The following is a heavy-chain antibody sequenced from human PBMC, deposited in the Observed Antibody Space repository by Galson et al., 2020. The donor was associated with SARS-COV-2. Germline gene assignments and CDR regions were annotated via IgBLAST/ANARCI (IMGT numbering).Heavy chain of an antibody. D-gene: IGHD4-17*01. CDR1: DGPISSYY. V-gene: IGHV4-59*01. Sequence: ETSETLSLTCRASDGPISSYYWSWIRQPPGKGLEWIGYISYSGSTNYNPSLRSRVTISVDMSKNQFSLKLSYVTAADTAVYYCARDPAPLYGDNYYYGMDVWGRGTTVTVSS. CDR2: ISYSGST. CDR3: ARDPAPLYGDNYYYGMDV. J-gene: IGHJ6*02.